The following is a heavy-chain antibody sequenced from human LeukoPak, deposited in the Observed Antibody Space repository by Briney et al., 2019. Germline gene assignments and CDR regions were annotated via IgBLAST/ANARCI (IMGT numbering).Heavy chain of an antibody. V-gene: IGHV3-48*03. D-gene: IGHD6-19*01. CDR2: ISSSGSTI. CDR3: ASSTQWLGYYFDY. J-gene: IGHJ4*02. Sequence: GGSLRLSCAASGFTFSSYEMNWVRQAPGKGLEWVSYISSSGSTIYYADSVKGRFTISRDNAKNSLYLQMDSLRAEDTAVYYCASSTQWLGYYFDYWGQGTLVTVSS. CDR1: GFTFSSYE.